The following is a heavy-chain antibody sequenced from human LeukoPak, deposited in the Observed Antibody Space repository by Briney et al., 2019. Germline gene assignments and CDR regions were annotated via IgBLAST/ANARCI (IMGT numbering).Heavy chain of an antibody. D-gene: IGHD3-3*01. CDR3: ARQHYDFWSGYYGYFDY. V-gene: IGHV4-39*01. CDR1: GGSISSSSYY. Sequence: SETLSLTCTVSGGSISSSSYYWGWIRQPPGKGLEWIGSIYYSGSTYYNPSLKSRVTISVDTSKNQFSLKLSSVTAADTAVYYCARQHYDFWSGYYGYFDYWGQGTLVTVSS. J-gene: IGHJ4*02. CDR2: IYYSGST.